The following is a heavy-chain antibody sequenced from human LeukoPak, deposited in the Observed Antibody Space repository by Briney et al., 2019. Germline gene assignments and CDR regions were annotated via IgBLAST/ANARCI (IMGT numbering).Heavy chain of an antibody. CDR3: ARDQPMVRGATIGWFDP. CDR2: IYTSGST. V-gene: IGHV4-61*02. J-gene: IGHJ5*02. Sequence: SETLSLTCTVSGGSISSGSYYWSWIRQPAGKGLEWIGRIYTSGSTNYNPSLKSRVTISVDTSKNQFSLKLSSVTAADTAVYYCARDQPMVRGATIGWFDPWGQGTLVTVSS. CDR1: GGSISSGSYY. D-gene: IGHD3-10*01.